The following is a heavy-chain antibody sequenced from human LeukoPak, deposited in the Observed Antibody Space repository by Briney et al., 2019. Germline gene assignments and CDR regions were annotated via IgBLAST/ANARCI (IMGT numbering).Heavy chain of an antibody. CDR3: AKDGAWLRFDD. V-gene: IGHV3-23*01. J-gene: IGHJ4*02. Sequence: PGGSLRLSCAGSGFPFSSHGMNWVRQAPGKGLEWVSGISPGGPTYYADSVKGRFTISRDDPKNTRYLQMKNLRAEDTAVYYCAKDGAWLRFDDWGQGILVTVSS. CDR2: ISPGGPT. D-gene: IGHD5-12*01. CDR1: GFPFSSHG.